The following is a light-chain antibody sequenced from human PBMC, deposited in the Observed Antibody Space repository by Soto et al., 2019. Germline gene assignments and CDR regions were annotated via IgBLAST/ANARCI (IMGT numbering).Light chain of an antibody. CDR1: QSVLYRSNNKNC. CDR2: WAS. CDR3: QQYYGTPS. V-gene: IGKV4-1*01. J-gene: IGKJ4*01. Sequence: DIVMTQSPDSLAVSLGERATINCKSSQSVLYRSNNKNCLAWYQQKAGQPPKLLIYWASTRESGVPDRFSGGGSGTDFTLTISSLQAEDVAIYYCQQYYGTPSFGGGTKVDIK.